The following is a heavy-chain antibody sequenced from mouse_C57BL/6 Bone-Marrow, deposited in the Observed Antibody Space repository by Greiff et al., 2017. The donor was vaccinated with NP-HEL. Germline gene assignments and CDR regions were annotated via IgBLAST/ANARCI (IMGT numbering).Heavy chain of an antibody. CDR3: ARGNYDGSQWVGFDV. CDR1: GYSITSGYY. D-gene: IGHD1-1*01. CDR2: ISYDGSN. Sequence: EVQLQESGPGLVKPSQSLSLTCSVTGYSITSGYYWNWIRQFPGNKLEWMGYISYDGSNNYNPSLKNRISITRDTSKNQFFLKLNSVTTEDTATYYCARGNYDGSQWVGFDVWGTGTTVTVSS. V-gene: IGHV3-6*01. J-gene: IGHJ1*03.